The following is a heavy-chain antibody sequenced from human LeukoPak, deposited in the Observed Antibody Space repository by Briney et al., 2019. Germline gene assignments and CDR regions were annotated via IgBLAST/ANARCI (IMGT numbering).Heavy chain of an antibody. J-gene: IGHJ3*02. CDR3: ARDHPTADYDFWSGSPI. CDR2: VYTSGTT. V-gene: IGHV4-4*07. D-gene: IGHD3-3*01. CDR1: GGSISGYY. Sequence: SETLSLTCTVSGGSISGYYWSWIRQPAGKGLEWIGRVYTSGTTHDNPSLKSRVTMSVDTSKNQVSLKLSSVTAADTAVYYCARDHPTADYDFWSGSPIWGQGTMVTVSS.